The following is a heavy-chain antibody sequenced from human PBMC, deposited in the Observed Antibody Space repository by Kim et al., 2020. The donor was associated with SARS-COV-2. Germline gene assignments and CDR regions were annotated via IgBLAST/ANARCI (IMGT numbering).Heavy chain of an antibody. J-gene: IGHJ2*01. CDR2: ISSNGGST. CDR3: VKEGKDIVLMVYAHTGWYFDL. Sequence: GGSLRLSCSASGFTFSSYAMHWVRQAPGKGLEYVSAISSNGGSTYYADSVKGRFTISRDNSKNTLYLQMSSLRAEDTAVYYCVKEGKDIVLMVYAHTGWYFDLWGRGTLVTVSS. D-gene: IGHD2-8*01. CDR1: GFTFSSYA. V-gene: IGHV3-64D*09.